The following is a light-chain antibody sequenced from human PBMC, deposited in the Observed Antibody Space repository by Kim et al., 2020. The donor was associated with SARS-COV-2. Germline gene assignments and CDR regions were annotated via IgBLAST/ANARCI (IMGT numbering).Light chain of an antibody. J-gene: IGKJ2*01. CDR2: AAS. CDR1: QSVSSNY. Sequence: SPRERATLSCRASQSVSSNYLAWYQQKPGQAPRLLIYAASSRATGIPDRFSGSGSQTDFTLTINGLEPEDFALYYCQQYGTSTGYTFGQGTKLEI. CDR3: QQYGTSTGYT. V-gene: IGKV3-20*01.